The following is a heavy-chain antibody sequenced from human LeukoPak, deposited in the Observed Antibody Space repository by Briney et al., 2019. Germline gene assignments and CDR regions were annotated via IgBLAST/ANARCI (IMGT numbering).Heavy chain of an antibody. Sequence: GGSLRLSCAASGFTFSSYEMNWVRQAPGKGLEWVSYISSSGSTIYYADFVKGRFAISRDNAKNSLYLQMNSLRAEDTAVYYCAELGITMIGGVWGKGTTVTISS. D-gene: IGHD3-10*02. J-gene: IGHJ6*04. CDR2: ISSSGSTI. V-gene: IGHV3-48*03. CDR1: GFTFSSYE. CDR3: AELGITMIGGV.